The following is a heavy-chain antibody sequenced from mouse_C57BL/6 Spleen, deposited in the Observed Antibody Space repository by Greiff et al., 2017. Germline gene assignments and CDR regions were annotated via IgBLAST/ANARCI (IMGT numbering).Heavy chain of an antibody. CDR2: INYDGSST. J-gene: IGHJ1*03. Sequence: DVMLVESEGGLVQPGSSMKLSCTASGFTFSDYYMAWVRQVPEKGLEWVANINYDGSSTYYLDSLKSRFIISRDNAKNILYLQMSSLKSEDTATYYCARAYDYDGYWYFDVWGTGTTVTVSS. D-gene: IGHD2-4*01. V-gene: IGHV5-16*01. CDR1: GFTFSDYY. CDR3: ARAYDYDGYWYFDV.